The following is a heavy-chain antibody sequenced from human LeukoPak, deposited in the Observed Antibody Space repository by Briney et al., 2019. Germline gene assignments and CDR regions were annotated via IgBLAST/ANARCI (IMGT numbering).Heavy chain of an antibody. Sequence: GGSLRLSCAASGFTFSSYGIHWVRQAPGKGLEWVGRTRNKANSYITEYAASVKGRFTISRDDSKNSLYLQMNSLKTEDTAMYYCARARDYSGSYRYYYYMDVWGKGTTVTVSS. D-gene: IGHD1-26*01. J-gene: IGHJ6*03. CDR2: TRNKANSYIT. CDR3: ARARDYSGSYRYYYYMDV. V-gene: IGHV3-72*01. CDR1: GFTFSSYG.